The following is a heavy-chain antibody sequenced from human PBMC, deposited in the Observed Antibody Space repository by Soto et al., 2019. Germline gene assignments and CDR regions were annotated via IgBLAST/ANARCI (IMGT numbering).Heavy chain of an antibody. J-gene: IGHJ6*02. Sequence: WWSLRLSCSASVFTCSGSAMHWFRQASGKGLEWVGRIRSKANSYATAYAASVKGRFTISRDDSKNTAYLQMNSLKTEDTAVYYCMGGNPRHYYYYGMDVWGQGTTVTVSS. CDR3: MGGNPRHYYYYGMDV. V-gene: IGHV3-73*01. CDR1: VFTCSGSA. D-gene: IGHD2-15*01. CDR2: IRSKANSYAT.